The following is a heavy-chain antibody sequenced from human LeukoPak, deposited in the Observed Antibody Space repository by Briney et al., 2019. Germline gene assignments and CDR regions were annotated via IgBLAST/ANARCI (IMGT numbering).Heavy chain of an antibody. V-gene: IGHV3-48*03. J-gene: IGHJ4*02. D-gene: IGHD3-16*01. CDR2: ISSSGSTI. Sequence: GGSLRLSCAASGFTFSSYEMNWVRQAPGKGLEWVSYISSSGSTIYYADSVKGRFTISRDNAKNSLYLQMNSLRAEDTAVYYCARVDPRGGFDYWGQGTLVTVSS. CDR1: GFTFSSYE. CDR3: ARVDPRGGFDY.